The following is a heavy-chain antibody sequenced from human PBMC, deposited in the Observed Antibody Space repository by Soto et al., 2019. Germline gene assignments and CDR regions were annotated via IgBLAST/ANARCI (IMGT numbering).Heavy chain of an antibody. J-gene: IGHJ5*02. V-gene: IGHV1-2*04. Sequence: ASVKVSCKASGYTFTGYYMHWVRQAPGQGLEWMGWINPNSGGTNYAQKFQGWVTMTRDTSISTAYMELSRLRSDDTAVYYCGRGPIAPTPNWFAPWGQGTLATVSS. CDR1: GYTFTGYY. CDR2: INPNSGGT. CDR3: GRGPIAPTPNWFAP. D-gene: IGHD6-13*01.